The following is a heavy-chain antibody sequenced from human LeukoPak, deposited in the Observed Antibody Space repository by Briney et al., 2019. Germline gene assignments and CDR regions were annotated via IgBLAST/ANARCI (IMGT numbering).Heavy chain of an antibody. V-gene: IGHV3-48*02. J-gene: IGHJ4*02. CDR1: GFTFSSYS. D-gene: IGHD4-17*01. CDR3: ARDKDYGFDY. Sequence: PGGSLRLSCAASGFTFSSYSMNWVRQAPGKGLEWVSYIGTTTIDYADSVKGRFTISRDNAQNSLFLQMNSLRDEDTAVYYCARDKDYGFDYWGQGTLVTVSS. CDR2: IGTTTI.